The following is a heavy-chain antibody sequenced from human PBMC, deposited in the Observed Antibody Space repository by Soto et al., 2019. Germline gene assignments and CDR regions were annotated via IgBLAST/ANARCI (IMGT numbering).Heavy chain of an antibody. CDR1: GFTFSSYS. J-gene: IGHJ4*02. CDR2: ISSSSTI. Sequence: EVQLVESGGGLVQPGGSLRLSCAASGFTFSSYSMNWVRQAPGKGLGWLSYISSSSTIYYADSVKGRFTISRDNAKNSLYLQMNSLRDEDAAVYYCARVFYSVAGTGGLDYWGQGTLVTVSS. D-gene: IGHD6-19*01. V-gene: IGHV3-48*02. CDR3: ARVFYSVAGTGGLDY.